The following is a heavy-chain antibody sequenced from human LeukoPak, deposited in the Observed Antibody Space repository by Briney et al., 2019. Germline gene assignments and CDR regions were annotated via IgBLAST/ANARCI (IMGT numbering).Heavy chain of an antibody. J-gene: IGHJ5*02. V-gene: IGHV1-2*02. CDR3: ARHPSSGWYLNWLDP. CDR2: INPNSGGT. Sequence: ASVKVSCKASGYTFTGYYMHWVRQAPGQGLEWMGWINPNSGGTNYAQKFQGRVTMTRDTSISTAYMELSRLRSDDTAVYYCARHPSSGWYLNWLDPWGQGTLVSVSS. CDR1: GYTFTGYY. D-gene: IGHD6-19*01.